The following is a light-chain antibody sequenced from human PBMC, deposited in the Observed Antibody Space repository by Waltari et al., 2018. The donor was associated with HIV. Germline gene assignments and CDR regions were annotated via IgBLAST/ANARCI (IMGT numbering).Light chain of an antibody. J-gene: IGKJ3*01. CDR2: LAS. CDR1: QSLLRNDGNNY. Sequence: DIVLTQSPLSLPVTPGESASLSCRASQSLLRNDGNNYLDWYVRKPGRSPQLLVYLASRRTSGVPERFSGTGSGTNFTLKIGRVEAADVGTYYCLQSLHTPRFSFGPGTRVDI. V-gene: IGKV2-28*01. CDR3: LQSLHTPRFS.